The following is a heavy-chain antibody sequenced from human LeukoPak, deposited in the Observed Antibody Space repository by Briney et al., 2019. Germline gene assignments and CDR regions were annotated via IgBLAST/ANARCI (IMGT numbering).Heavy chain of an antibody. CDR2: IIPIFGTA. Sequence: SVKVSCKASGGTFSSYAISWVRQAPGQGLEWMGGIIPIFGTANYAQKFQGRVTITTDESTSTAYMELSSLRSEDTAVYYCARVNYYGSGRSPSFDYWGQGTLVTVSS. V-gene: IGHV1-69*05. CDR1: GGTFSSYA. CDR3: ARVNYYGSGRSPSFDY. J-gene: IGHJ4*02. D-gene: IGHD3-10*01.